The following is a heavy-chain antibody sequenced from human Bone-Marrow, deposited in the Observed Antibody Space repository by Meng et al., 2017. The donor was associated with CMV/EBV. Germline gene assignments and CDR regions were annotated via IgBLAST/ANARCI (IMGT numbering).Heavy chain of an antibody. CDR2: IYSGGSST. V-gene: IGHV3-23*03. J-gene: IGHJ4*02. CDR1: GFTFSSYA. CDR3: VNCGPYGGYVHY. D-gene: IGHD5-12*01. Sequence: GGSLRLSCAASGFTFSSYAMSWVRQAPGKGLEWVSVIYSGGSSTYYADSVKGRFTISRDNSKNTLYLKMNSLRAEDTAVYYCVNCGPYGGYVHYWGQGTVVTVSS.